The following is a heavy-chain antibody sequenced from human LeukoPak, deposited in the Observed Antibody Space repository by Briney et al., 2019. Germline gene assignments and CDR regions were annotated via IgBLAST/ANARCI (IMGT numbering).Heavy chain of an antibody. J-gene: IGHJ1*01. CDR2: VSGSSNYI. CDR1: GFTSISYS. V-gene: IGHV3-21*01. CDR3: ARGSYFCGGDCYTAEFFQH. Sequence: PGGSLRLSCAASGFTSISYSMNWVRQAPGKGLEWVSSVSGSSNYIYYADSVKGRFTISRDNAKNSLYLQMDSLRAEDTAVYYCARGSYFCGGDCYTAEFFQHWGQGTLVTVSS. D-gene: IGHD2-21*02.